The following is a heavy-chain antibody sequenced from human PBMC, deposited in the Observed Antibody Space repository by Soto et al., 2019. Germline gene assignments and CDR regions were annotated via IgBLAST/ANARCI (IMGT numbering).Heavy chain of an antibody. Sequence: SETLSLTCAVYGGSVNVYYWNWIRQPPGKGLEWIGEINHTGGTHYNPSLKSRVTMSVDTSKNQFSLRLSSVTAADTAIYYCATRITVFGLLIPPFDPWGQGTQVT. CDR2: INHTGGT. V-gene: IGHV4-34*01. D-gene: IGHD3-3*01. CDR1: GGSVNVYY. J-gene: IGHJ5*02. CDR3: ATRITVFGLLIPPFDP.